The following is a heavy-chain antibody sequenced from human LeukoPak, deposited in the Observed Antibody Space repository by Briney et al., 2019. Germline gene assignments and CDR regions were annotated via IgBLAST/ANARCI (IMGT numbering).Heavy chain of an antibody. CDR3: ARYYGSFDY. Sequence: SETLSLTCTVSGGSISSHYWSWIRQPPGKGLEWIGYIYYSGSTNYNPSLKSRVTISVDTSKNQFSLKLSSVTAADMAVYYCARYYGSFDYWGQGTLVTVSS. D-gene: IGHD3-16*01. J-gene: IGHJ4*02. CDR1: GGSISSHY. V-gene: IGHV4-59*11. CDR2: IYYSGST.